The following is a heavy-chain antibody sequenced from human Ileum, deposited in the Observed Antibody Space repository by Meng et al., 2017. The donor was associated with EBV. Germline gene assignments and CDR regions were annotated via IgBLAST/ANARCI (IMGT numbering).Heavy chain of an antibody. J-gene: IGHJ4*02. CDR2: IYYSGTT. CDR1: VGSLSSRKYY. V-gene: IGHV4-39*07. Sequence: RKLHQSVPGLVKPSEYLSLTCSVSVGSLSSRKYYWGWIRQPPVKALEWIASIYYSGTTYYNPSLQSRVSISVDKSKNQVSLNMTSMTAADTAVYYCASRELAPFDYWGQGTLVTVSS. D-gene: IGHD1-26*01. CDR3: ASRELAPFDY.